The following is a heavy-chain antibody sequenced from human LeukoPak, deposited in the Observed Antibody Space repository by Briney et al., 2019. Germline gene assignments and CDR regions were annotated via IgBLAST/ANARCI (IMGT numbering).Heavy chain of an antibody. D-gene: IGHD3-16*01. CDR2: IYYSGST. V-gene: IGHV4-59*01. J-gene: IGHJ4*02. Sequence: ASETLSLTCTVSGGSISRYYWSWIRQPPGKGLESIGYIYYSGSTNYNPSLKSRVTISVDTSKNQFSLKLSSVTAADTAVYYCARDGVLGGLFVWDYWGQGTLVTVSS. CDR3: ARDGVLGGLFVWDY. CDR1: GGSISRYY.